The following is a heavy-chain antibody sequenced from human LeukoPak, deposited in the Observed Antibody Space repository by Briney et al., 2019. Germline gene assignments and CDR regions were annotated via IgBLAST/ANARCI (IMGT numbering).Heavy chain of an antibody. CDR1: GYTFTSYA. CDR3: ARDPLTIFGVVNEYGMDV. V-gene: IGHV1-3*01. CDR2: INAGNGNT. Sequence: ASVKVSCKAPGYTFTSYAMHWVRQAPGQRLEWMGWINAGNGNTKYSQKFQGRVTITRDTSASTAYMELSSLRSEDTAVYYCARDPLTIFGVVNEYGMDVWGQGTTVTVSS. J-gene: IGHJ6*02. D-gene: IGHD3-3*01.